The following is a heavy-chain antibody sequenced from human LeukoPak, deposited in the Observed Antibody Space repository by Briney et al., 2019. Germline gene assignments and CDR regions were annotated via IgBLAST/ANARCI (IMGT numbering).Heavy chain of an antibody. CDR3: TRAGYSSGFDS. V-gene: IGHV3-74*03. D-gene: IGHD6-19*01. CDR2: INSDGYSI. CDR1: GFTFSGYW. Sequence: TGGSLRLSCAASGFTFSGYWMHWVRQAPGKGLVWVSRINSDGYSITYADSVKGRFTISRDNAKYTLYLQMNSLIAEDTAVYFCTRAGYSSGFDSWGQGTLVTVSP. J-gene: IGHJ5*01.